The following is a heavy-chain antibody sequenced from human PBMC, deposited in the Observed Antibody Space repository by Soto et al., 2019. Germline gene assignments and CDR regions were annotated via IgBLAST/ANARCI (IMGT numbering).Heavy chain of an antibody. Sequence: QVQLVQSGAEVRKSGSSVKVSCKAAGGTFSDYALSWVRQAPGQGLEWMGGIIPMFATTNYAQKFQGRVTITADDSATTAHMELSSLKSEDTAVYYCARGRGIGFSSTRNIYWYYNMDVWGQGTTVTVSS. CDR3: ARGRGIGFSSTRNIYWYYNMDV. CDR2: IIPMFATT. J-gene: IGHJ6*02. D-gene: IGHD6-13*01. CDR1: GGTFSDYA. V-gene: IGHV1-69*01.